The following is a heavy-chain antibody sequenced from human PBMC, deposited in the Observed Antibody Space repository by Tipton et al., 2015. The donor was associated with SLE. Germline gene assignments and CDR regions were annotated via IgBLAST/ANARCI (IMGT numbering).Heavy chain of an antibody. V-gene: IGHV1-46*03. J-gene: IGHJ6*02. Sequence: QLVQSGPEVKKPGASVKVSCKASGYTFTSYYMHWVRQAPGQGLEWMGIINPSGGSTSYAQKFQGRVTMTRDTSTSTVYMELSSLRSEDTAVYYCARETMVRVDSPDGMDVWGQGTTVTVSS. D-gene: IGHD3-10*01. CDR2: INPSGGST. CDR3: ARETMVRVDSPDGMDV. CDR1: GYTFTSYY.